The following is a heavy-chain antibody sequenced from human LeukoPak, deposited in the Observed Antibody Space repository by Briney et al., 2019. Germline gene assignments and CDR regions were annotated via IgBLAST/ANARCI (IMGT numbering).Heavy chain of an antibody. Sequence: PSETLSLTCTVSGGSISTYYWSWLRQPAGKGLEWIRRMYNSGSTNYNPSLKSRVTISVDKAKNQFSLKLSSVTAADAAVYYCARDRHDSSWGDSFDIWGQGTLVTVSS. CDR3: ARDRHDSSWGDSFDI. CDR1: GGSISTYY. CDR2: MYNSGST. D-gene: IGHD3-22*01. J-gene: IGHJ3*02. V-gene: IGHV4-4*07.